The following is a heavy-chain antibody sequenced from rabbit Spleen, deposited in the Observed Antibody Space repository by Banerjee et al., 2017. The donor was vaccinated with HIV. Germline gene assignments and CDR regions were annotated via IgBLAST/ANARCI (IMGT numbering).Heavy chain of an antibody. V-gene: IGHV1S40*01. Sequence: QSLEESGGDLVKPGASLTLTCTASGFSFSSSYWICWVRQAPGKGLEWIACVDSGVSGYTYYTNWAKGRFTISKTSSTTVTLQMTSLTAADTATYFCASSEGFPFYPGYVYFDSFDPWGPGTLVTVS. CDR2: VDSGVSGYT. D-gene: IGHD7-1*01. J-gene: IGHJ2*01. CDR3: ASSEGFPFYPGYVYFDSFDP. CDR1: GFSFSSSYW.